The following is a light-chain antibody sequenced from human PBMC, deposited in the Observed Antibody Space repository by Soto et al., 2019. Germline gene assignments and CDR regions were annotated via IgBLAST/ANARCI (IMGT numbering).Light chain of an antibody. J-gene: IGLJ1*01. CDR3: GTWDSSLSAYV. Sequence: QSVLTQPPSVSAAPGQKVTIPCSGSRSYIGNNYVSWYQQFPGTAPKLLIYDNTKRPSGIPDRFSASTSGTSATLGITGLQTGDEADYYCGTWDSSLSAYVFGTGTKVTV. CDR2: DNT. V-gene: IGLV1-51*01. CDR1: RSYIGNNY.